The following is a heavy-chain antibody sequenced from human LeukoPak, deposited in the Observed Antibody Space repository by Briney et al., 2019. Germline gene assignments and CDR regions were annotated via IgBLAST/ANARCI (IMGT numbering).Heavy chain of an antibody. J-gene: IGHJ4*02. V-gene: IGHV3-7*01. CDR3: ARGRMATITLFDY. CDR1: GFISSSYW. D-gene: IGHD5-24*01. CDR2: IKQDGSER. Sequence: GSLRLSCAASGFISSSYWMSWVRQAPGKGLEWVANIKQDGSERYYGDSVKGRFTISRDNAKNSLYLQMSSLRAEDTAVYYCARGRMATITLFDYWGQGTLVTVSS.